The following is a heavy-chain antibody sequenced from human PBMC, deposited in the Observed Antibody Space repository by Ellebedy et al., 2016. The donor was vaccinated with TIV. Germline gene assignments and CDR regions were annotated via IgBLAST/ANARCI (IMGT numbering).Heavy chain of an antibody. J-gene: IGHJ4*02. CDR3: ARIDPWQPIDD. D-gene: IGHD2-21*01. Sequence: MPSETLSLTCAVYGGSFSGYYWSCIRQPPGKGLEWIGEINHSGSTNYNPSLKSRVTISVDTSKNQFSLNLRTVTAADSAVYYCARIDPWQPIDDWGQGILVTVSS. V-gene: IGHV4-34*01. CDR1: GGSFSGYY. CDR2: INHSGST.